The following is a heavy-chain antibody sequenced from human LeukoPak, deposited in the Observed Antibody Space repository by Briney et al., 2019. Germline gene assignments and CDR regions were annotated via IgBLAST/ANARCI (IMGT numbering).Heavy chain of an antibody. CDR2: INPDGSNT. CDR3: ARDRINMMVMGHDSGLDC. V-gene: IGHV3-74*01. D-gene: IGHD3-22*01. Sequence: GGSLRLSCAASGFTFSSYWMHWVRQAPGKGLVWVSRINPDGSNTDYADSVKGRFTISRDTSSDTVSLQMNSLRVEDTALYYCARDRINMMVMGHDSGLDCWGQGTLVTVSS. CDR1: GFTFSSYW. J-gene: IGHJ4*02.